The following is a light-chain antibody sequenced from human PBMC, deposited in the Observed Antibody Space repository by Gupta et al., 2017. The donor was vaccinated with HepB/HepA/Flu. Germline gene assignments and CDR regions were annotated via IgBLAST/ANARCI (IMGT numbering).Light chain of an antibody. J-gene: IGLJ2*01. Sequence: SYQLPQPPSVSVSPGQTARITCSGDALPKQYAYWYQQKPGQAPVLVIYKDSERPSGIPERFSGSSSGTTVTLTISGVQAEDEADYYGQSADRSGTYVVFGGGTKLTVL. CDR3: QSADRSGTYVV. V-gene: IGLV3-25*03. CDR1: ALPKQY. CDR2: KDS.